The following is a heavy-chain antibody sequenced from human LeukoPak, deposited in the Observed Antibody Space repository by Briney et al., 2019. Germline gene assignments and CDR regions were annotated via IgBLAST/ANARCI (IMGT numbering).Heavy chain of an antibody. V-gene: IGHV4-38-2*02. D-gene: IGHD5-12*01. Sequence: PSETLSLTCTVSGYSISSGYYWGWIRQPPGKGLEWIGSIYHSGSTYYNPSLKSRVTISVDTSKNQFSLKLSSVTAADTAVYYCAREGIARIGYSGYDLNAFDIWGQGTMVTVSS. CDR3: AREGIARIGYSGYDLNAFDI. CDR1: GYSISSGYY. J-gene: IGHJ3*02. CDR2: IYHSGST.